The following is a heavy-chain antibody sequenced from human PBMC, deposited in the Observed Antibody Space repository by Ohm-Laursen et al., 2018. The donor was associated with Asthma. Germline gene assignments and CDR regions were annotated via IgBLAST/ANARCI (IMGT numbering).Heavy chain of an antibody. CDR2: ISYDGSNK. J-gene: IGHJ4*02. CDR3: ARGIHCGGDCAFDY. V-gene: IGHV3-30-3*01. CDR1: RFTFSSYA. Sequence: SLRLSCAASRFTFSSYAMHWVRRAPGKGLEWVALISYDGSNKYYPDSVRGRFTISRDNSNNTLYLQMNSLRAEDTAVYYCARGIHCGGDCAFDYWGQGTLVTVSS. D-gene: IGHD2-21*01.